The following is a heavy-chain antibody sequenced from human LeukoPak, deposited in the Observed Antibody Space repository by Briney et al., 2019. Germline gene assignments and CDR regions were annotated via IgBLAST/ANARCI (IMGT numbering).Heavy chain of an antibody. CDR1: GFTFSGSA. J-gene: IGHJ4*02. D-gene: IGHD6-13*01. Sequence: GGSLRLSCAASGFTFSGSAIHWVRQSSGKGLEWVGRIRSKVNSYATAYAASVRGRFTISRDDSKNTAHLQMNSLKSGDTAVYYCTRHTIAAAGTAGDYWGQGTLVTVSS. V-gene: IGHV3-73*01. CDR2: IRSKVNSYAT. CDR3: TRHTIAAAGTAGDY.